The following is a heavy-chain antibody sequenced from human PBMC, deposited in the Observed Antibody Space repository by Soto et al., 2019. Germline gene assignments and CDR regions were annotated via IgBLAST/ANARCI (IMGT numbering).Heavy chain of an antibody. D-gene: IGHD3-3*01. V-gene: IGHV4-59*01. CDR1: GGSISSYY. CDR3: ARVDGVFYGGPTXVNGPREGAYYYYGMDV. J-gene: IGHJ6*02. CDR2: IYYSGST. Sequence: SETLSLTCTVSGGSISSYYWSWIRQPPGKGLEWIGYIYYSGSTNYNPSLKSRVTISVDTSKNQFSLKLSSVTAADTAVYYCARVDGVFYGGPTXVNGPREGAYYYYGMDVWGQGTTVTVPS.